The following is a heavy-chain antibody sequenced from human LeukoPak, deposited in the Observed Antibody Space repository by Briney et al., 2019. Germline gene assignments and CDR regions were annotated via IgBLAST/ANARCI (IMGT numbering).Heavy chain of an antibody. Sequence: GESLKISCKASGYSFSTFWIGWVRQMPGKGLEWMGIIWPGESDARYSPSFQGQVTISADKSINTAYLQWSSLKASGTAMYYCARQINYAEDGLLFWGQGTLVTVSS. J-gene: IGHJ4*02. CDR2: IWPGESDA. D-gene: IGHD2-2*01. CDR1: GYSFSTFW. V-gene: IGHV5-51*01. CDR3: ARQINYAEDGLLF.